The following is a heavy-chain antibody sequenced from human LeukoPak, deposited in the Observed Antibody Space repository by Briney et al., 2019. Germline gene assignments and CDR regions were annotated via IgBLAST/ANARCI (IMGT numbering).Heavy chain of an antibody. J-gene: IGHJ3*02. CDR2: IYYSGST. D-gene: IGHD6-13*01. CDR3: ARRTGHRSSWSWRYAFDI. CDR1: GGSISSSSYY. V-gene: IGHV4-39*01. Sequence: SETLSLTCTVSGGSISSSSYYWGWIRQPPGKGLEWIGSIYYSGSTYYNPSLKSRVTISVDTSKNQFSLKLSSVTAADTAVYYCARRTGHRSSWSWRYAFDIWGQGTMVTVSS.